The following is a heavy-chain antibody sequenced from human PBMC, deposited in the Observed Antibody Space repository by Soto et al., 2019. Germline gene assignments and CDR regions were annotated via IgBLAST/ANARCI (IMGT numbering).Heavy chain of an antibody. D-gene: IGHD1-26*01. CDR3: TSDVGHMSLPLFSS. CDR1: GFSFTDAW. J-gene: IGHJ5*02. CDR2: IKSRTHGVTA. V-gene: IGHV3-15*01. Sequence: EVQMVESGGGLVEPGGSLRLSCAASGFSFTDAWMGWVRQAPGKGLEGVGRIKSRTHGVTADFPAPVKGRFSISRDDSKSHLYLQMSSLQTEDTAVYHCTSDVGHMSLPLFSSWGQGTLVTVSS.